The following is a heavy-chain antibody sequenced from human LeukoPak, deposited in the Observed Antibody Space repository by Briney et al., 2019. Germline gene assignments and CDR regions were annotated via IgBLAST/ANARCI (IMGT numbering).Heavy chain of an antibody. V-gene: IGHV3-30*02. CDR1: GFTFSSYG. D-gene: IGHD4-11*01. CDR3: AKDRSNYEVIDY. J-gene: IGHJ4*02. Sequence: PGGSLRLSCAASGFTFSSYGMHWVRQAPGKGLEWVAFIRYDGSNKYYADSVKGRFTISRDNSKNTLYLQMNSLRAEDTAVFYCAKDRSNYEVIDYWGRGTLVTVSS. CDR2: IRYDGSNK.